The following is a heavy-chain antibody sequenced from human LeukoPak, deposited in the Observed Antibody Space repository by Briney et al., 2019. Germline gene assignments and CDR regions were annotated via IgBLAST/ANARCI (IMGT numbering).Heavy chain of an antibody. Sequence: ASVKVSCKASGYMFTTYYMHWVQQAPGQGLEWMGIINPSGGSTTYAQKFQGRVTITRDTSTSTVYMEVSSLRSEDTAVYFCARDRHGSGTYNYYGMDVWGQGTTVTVSS. V-gene: IGHV1-46*01. J-gene: IGHJ6*02. CDR2: INPSGGST. CDR3: ARDRHGSGTYNYYGMDV. D-gene: IGHD3-10*01. CDR1: GYMFTTYY.